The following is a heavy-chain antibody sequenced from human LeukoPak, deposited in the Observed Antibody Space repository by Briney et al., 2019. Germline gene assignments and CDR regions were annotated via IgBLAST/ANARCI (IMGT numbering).Heavy chain of an antibody. CDR2: ISWNSGSI. CDR3: AKDRKLVRGHFDY. J-gene: IGHJ4*02. CDR1: GFTFDDYA. D-gene: IGHD6-13*01. Sequence: GRSLRLSCAASGFTFDDYAMHWVRQAPGKGLEWVSGISWNSGSIGYADSVKGRFTISRDNAKNSLYLQMNSLRAEDTALYYCAKDRKLVRGHFDYWGQGTLVTVSS. V-gene: IGHV3-9*01.